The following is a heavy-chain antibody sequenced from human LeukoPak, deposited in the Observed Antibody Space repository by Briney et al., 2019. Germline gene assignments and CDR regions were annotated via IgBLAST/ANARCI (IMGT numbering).Heavy chain of an antibody. CDR3: ARTYCSGGSCLFDY. D-gene: IGHD2-15*01. Sequence: RASVKVSCKASGGTFSSYAISWVRQAPGQGLEWMGRIIPILGIANYAQKFQGRVTITADKSTSTAYMELSSLRSEDTAVYYCARTYCSGGSCLFDYWGQGTLVTVSS. CDR1: GGTFSSYA. J-gene: IGHJ4*02. V-gene: IGHV1-69*04. CDR2: IIPILGIA.